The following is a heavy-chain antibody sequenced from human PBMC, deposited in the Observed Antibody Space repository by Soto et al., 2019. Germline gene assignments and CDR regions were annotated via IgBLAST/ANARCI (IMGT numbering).Heavy chain of an antibody. CDR1: DSTFSAYG. V-gene: IGHV3-33*01. Sequence: QLQLVESGGGVVQPGGSLRLACAASDSTFSAYGMHWVRQAPGKGLEWVAVIWFDGSNKYYAESVQGRFTISRDNSKNMLYLQMNSLRPEDTAVYYCARARATVSRWIDGMDVWGQGTTVTVS. D-gene: IGHD2-2*03. CDR2: IWFDGSNK. CDR3: ARARATVSRWIDGMDV. J-gene: IGHJ6*02.